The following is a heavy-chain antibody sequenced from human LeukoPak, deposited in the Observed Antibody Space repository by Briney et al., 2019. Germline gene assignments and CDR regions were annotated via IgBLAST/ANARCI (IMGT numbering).Heavy chain of an antibody. J-gene: IGHJ5*02. CDR1: GGSMNSYY. CDR2: IYTTGTT. D-gene: IGHD5-18*01. CDR3: ARAGYTASHYWLDP. V-gene: IGHV4-4*07. Sequence: PSETLSLICSVSGGSMNSYYWSWIRQPAGKGLEWIGRIYTTGTTNYNPSLRSRVTMSVDTSKSQFSLTLTSVTAADTAVYFCARAGYTASHYWLDPWSHGMLVSVSS.